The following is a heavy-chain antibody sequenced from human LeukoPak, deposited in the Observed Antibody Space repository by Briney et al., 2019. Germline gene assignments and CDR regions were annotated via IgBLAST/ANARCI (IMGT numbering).Heavy chain of an antibody. CDR2: ISSSSGFI. CDR1: GFTFSSYS. D-gene: IGHD3-3*01. Sequence: GGSLRLSCAASGFTFSSYSMSWVRQAPGKGLEWVSSISSSSGFIYYADSVKGRFTISRDNAKNTLYLQMHSLREEDTAVYNCAKKETYYDFWSGYHPMGPFDYWGQGTLVTVSS. V-gene: IGHV3-21*01. CDR3: AKKETYYDFWSGYHPMGPFDY. J-gene: IGHJ4*02.